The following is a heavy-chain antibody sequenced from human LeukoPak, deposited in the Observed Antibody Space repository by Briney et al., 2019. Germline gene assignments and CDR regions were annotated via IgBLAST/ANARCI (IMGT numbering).Heavy chain of an antibody. J-gene: IGHJ4*02. CDR3: ARGMVATSPGNDY. CDR2: SGST. Sequence: SETLSLTCTVSGYSISSGYYWGWIRQPPGKGLEWIGSGSTYYNPSLKSRVTISVDTSKNQFSLKLSSVTAADTAVYYCARGMVATSPGNDYWGQGTLVTVSS. CDR1: GYSISSGYY. D-gene: IGHD5-12*01. V-gene: IGHV4-38-2*02.